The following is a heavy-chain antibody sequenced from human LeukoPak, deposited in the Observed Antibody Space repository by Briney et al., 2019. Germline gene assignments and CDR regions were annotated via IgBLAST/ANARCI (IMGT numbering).Heavy chain of an antibody. D-gene: IGHD3-22*01. CDR3: ARDYYDSSGSYSLDY. Sequence: PGRSLRLSCAASGFTFSSYGMHWVRQAPGKGPEWVAVIWYDGSNKYYADSVKGRFTISRDNSKNTLYLQMNSLRAEDTAVYYCARDYYDSSGSYSLDYWGQGTLVTVSS. V-gene: IGHV3-33*01. CDR2: IWYDGSNK. CDR1: GFTFSSYG. J-gene: IGHJ4*02.